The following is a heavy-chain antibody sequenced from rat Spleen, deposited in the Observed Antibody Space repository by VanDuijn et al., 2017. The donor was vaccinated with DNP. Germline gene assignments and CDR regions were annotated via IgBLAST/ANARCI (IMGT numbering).Heavy chain of an antibody. D-gene: IGHD3-1*01. CDR1: GFTFNNYD. Sequence: EVQLVESGGGLVQPGRSLKLSCAASGFTFNNYDMAWVRQAPTKGLEWVATISTSGSRTYYPDSVKGRFTISRDNAKSILYLQMNSLKSEDTATYYCARGSTSIYWYFDFWGPGTMVTVSS. V-gene: IGHV5-25*01. J-gene: IGHJ1*01. CDR3: ARGSTSIYWYFDF. CDR2: ISTSGSRT.